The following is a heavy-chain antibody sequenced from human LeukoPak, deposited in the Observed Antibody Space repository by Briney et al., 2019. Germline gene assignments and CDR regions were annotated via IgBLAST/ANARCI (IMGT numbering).Heavy chain of an antibody. V-gene: IGHV3-7*01. Sequence: GGSLRLSCAASGFTFSTYWMTWVRQAPGKGLEWVANIKQDGSEKYYVDSVKGRFTISRDNAKNSLYLQMNSLRAEDTAVYYCARDRVAAAAFTVDYWGQGTLVTVSS. CDR3: ARDRVAAAAFTVDY. CDR1: GFTFSTYW. D-gene: IGHD6-13*01. CDR2: IKQDGSEK. J-gene: IGHJ4*02.